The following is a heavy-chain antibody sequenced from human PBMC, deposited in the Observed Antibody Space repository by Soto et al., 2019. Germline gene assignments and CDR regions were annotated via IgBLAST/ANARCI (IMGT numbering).Heavy chain of an antibody. CDR3: PRDGIQLRLSGRDRFDP. CDR1: GFTFSSYA. V-gene: IGHV3-23*01. Sequence: GGSLRLSXAASGFTFSSYAMSWVRQAPGKGLEWVSGISAAGDTTPYADSVEGRFTISRDNSKSTLFLQMNSLRAADTAVYFCPRDGIQLRLSGRDRFDPWGQGTLVTVSS. J-gene: IGHJ5*02. D-gene: IGHD5-18*01. CDR2: ISAAGDTT.